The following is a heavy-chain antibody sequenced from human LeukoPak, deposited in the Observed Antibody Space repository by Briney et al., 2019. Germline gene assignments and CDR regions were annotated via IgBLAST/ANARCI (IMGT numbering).Heavy chain of an antibody. CDR1: GFTFNSYT. CDR3: ARDIDYGDYEGCSGPDF. J-gene: IGHJ4*02. V-gene: IGHV3-21*01. CDR2: ISSSSSYF. Sequence: GGSLRLSCVASGFTFNSYTMNWVRQAPGKGLEWVASISSSSSYFYYSDSVRGRFTISRDNGKNSLHLKMNSLRAEDTSVYHCARDIDYGDYEGCSGPDFWGQGTLVTVSA. D-gene: IGHD4-17*01.